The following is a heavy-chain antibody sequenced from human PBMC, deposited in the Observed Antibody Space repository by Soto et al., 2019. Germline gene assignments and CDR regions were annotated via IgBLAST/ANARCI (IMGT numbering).Heavy chain of an antibody. J-gene: IGHJ6*02. CDR2: IDPSDSYT. Sequence: GESLKISSKGSGYSFTSYWISRVRQMPGKGLEWMGRIDPSDSYTRYSPSLLGQVTISVDKSISAAYLQWSSLKATDTAMYYCARHAYDFWSGHPNPRYYYGMDVWGQGTTVTVSS. CDR3: ARHAYDFWSGHPNPRYYYGMDV. V-gene: IGHV5-10-1*04. CDR1: GYSFTSYW. D-gene: IGHD3-3*01.